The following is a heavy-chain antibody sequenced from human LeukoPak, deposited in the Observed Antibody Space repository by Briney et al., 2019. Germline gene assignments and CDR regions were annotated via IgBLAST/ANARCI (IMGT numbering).Heavy chain of an antibody. V-gene: IGHV4-38-2*01. CDR1: GYSISSGYY. J-gene: IGHJ4*02. CDR2: INHSGET. CDR3: ARYTANKSGYSFDY. D-gene: IGHD3-22*01. Sequence: SETLSLTCAVSGYSISSGYYWSWIRQPPGKGLEWIATINHSGETYYNPSLKSRVTISIDTSKNQFSLKLSSVTAAGTAIYYCARYTANKSGYSFDYWGQGTLVTVSS.